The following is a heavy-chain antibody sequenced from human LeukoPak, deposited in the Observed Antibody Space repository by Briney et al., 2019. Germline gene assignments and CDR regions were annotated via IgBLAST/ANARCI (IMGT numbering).Heavy chain of an antibody. J-gene: IGHJ4*02. D-gene: IGHD3-22*01. CDR2: INPNSGGT. Sequence: GASVKVSCKASGYTFTGYYMHWVRQAPGQGLEWMGWINPNSGGTNYAQKFQGWVPMTRDTSISTAYMELSRLRSDDTAVYYCARAGDYYDSSGYYFGYWGQGTLVTVSS. CDR1: GYTFTGYY. CDR3: ARAGDYYDSSGYYFGY. V-gene: IGHV1-2*04.